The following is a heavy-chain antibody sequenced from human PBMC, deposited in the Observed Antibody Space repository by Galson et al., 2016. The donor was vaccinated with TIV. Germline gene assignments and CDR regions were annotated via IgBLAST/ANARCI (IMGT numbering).Heavy chain of an antibody. CDR2: VHHVRVT. CDR3: ARHYNNIVIGEGWYYDHGMDV. CDR1: GYSISSGYW. D-gene: IGHD5-12*01. Sequence: ETLSLTCAVSGYSISSGYWWDWIRQAPGKGLEWIGTVHHVRVTFYNPSLKSRVTITKDEPDNSFSLKMRSVTAADTATSYCARHYNNIVIGEGWYYDHGMDVWGQGTTVTVSS. J-gene: IGHJ6*02. V-gene: IGHV4-38-2*01.